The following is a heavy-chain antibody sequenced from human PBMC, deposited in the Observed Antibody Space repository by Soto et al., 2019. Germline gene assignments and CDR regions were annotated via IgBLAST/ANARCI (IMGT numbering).Heavy chain of an antibody. V-gene: IGHV4-38-2*02. J-gene: IGHJ5*02. Sequence: SETLSLTCAVSGYAISSGSYWDWIRQPSGKGLEWIGSIYHRGNTYYNPSLRSRVTISVDTSRNQFSLKLSSVTAADTAVYYCVRDFATNKDWLGTWGQGILVT. CDR3: VRDFATNKDWLGT. CDR1: GYAISSGSY. CDR2: IYHRGNT.